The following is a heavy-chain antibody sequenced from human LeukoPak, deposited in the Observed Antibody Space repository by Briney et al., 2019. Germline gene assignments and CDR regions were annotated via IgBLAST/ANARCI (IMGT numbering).Heavy chain of an antibody. J-gene: IGHJ4*02. CDR2: ISWNSARV. CDR3: AKDIGGSGSF. CDR1: GYSFDAYA. V-gene: IGHV3-9*01. D-gene: IGHD3-10*01. Sequence: GRSLRLSCAASGYSFDAYAMHWVRQAPGKGLEWVSSISWNSARVGYADSVKGRFTISRDNAKNSLYLQMDSLRAEDTAFYYWAKDIGGSGSFWGQGTLVTVSS.